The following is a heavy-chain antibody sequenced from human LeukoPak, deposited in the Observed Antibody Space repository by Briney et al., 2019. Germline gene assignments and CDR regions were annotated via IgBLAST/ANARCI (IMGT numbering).Heavy chain of an antibody. CDR2: IIPIFGIA. D-gene: IGHD3-10*02. V-gene: IGHV1-69*04. CDR3: ARGMLGVTDNWFDP. CDR1: GGTFSSYA. J-gene: IGHJ5*02. Sequence: SVKVSCKASGGTFSSYAISWVRQAPGQGLEGMGRIIPIFGIANYAQKFQGRVTITADKSTSIAYMELSSLRSEDTAVYYCARGMLGVTDNWFDPWGQGTLVTVSS.